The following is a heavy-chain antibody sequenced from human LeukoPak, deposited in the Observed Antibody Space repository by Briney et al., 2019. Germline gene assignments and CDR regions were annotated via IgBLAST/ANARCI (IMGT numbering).Heavy chain of an antibody. J-gene: IGHJ6*02. Sequence: PSETLSLTCTASGGSINSISYYWAWIRQPPGKGLEWIGSIYYSGSTYYNPPLKSRVTISVDTSKNQFSLKLSSVTAADTAVYYCARDPHPLFGFNYYYGMDVWGQGTTVTVSS. CDR3: ARDPHPLFGFNYYYGMDV. D-gene: IGHD3-3*01. CDR2: IYYSGST. V-gene: IGHV4-39*07. CDR1: GGSINSISYY.